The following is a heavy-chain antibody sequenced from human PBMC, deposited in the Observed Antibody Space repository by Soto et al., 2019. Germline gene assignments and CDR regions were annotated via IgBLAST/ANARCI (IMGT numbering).Heavy chain of an antibody. CDR3: ARDIITVIGGEIYYYFGMDV. J-gene: IGHJ6*02. CDR2: INQSGTT. CDR1: GGSFREYY. V-gene: IGHV4-34*01. Sequence: SETLSLTCAVNGGSFREYYWSWLRQPPGKGLEWIGEINQSGTTHYNPSLKRRINISIDTSKNQYSLNLTSVTAADTATYYCARDIITVIGGEIYYYFGMDVWGQGTTVTVSS. D-gene: IGHD3-10*01.